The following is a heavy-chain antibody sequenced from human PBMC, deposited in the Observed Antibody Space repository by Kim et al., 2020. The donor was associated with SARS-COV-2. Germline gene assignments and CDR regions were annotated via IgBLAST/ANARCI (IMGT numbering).Heavy chain of an antibody. Sequence: NKKAADSGKGRFTISRDNSKNTLYLQMNSLRAEDTAVYYCAKDLYSGSPGWGQGTLVTVSS. V-gene: IGHV3-30*02. D-gene: IGHD1-26*01. CDR2: NK. J-gene: IGHJ4*02. CDR3: AKDLYSGSPG.